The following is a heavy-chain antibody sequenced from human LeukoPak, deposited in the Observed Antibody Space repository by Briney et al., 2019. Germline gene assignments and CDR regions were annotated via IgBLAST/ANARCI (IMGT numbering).Heavy chain of an antibody. J-gene: IGHJ6*02. V-gene: IGHV4-34*01. CDR1: GGSFSGYY. D-gene: IGHD3-3*01. CDR2: INHSGDA. Sequence: SETLSLTCAVYGGSFSGYYWSWIRQPPGKGLEWIGEINHSGDATYNPSLKSRVTISVDTSKNQFSLKLSSVTAADTAVYYCARASPGYDFWSGLYYYYYYGMDVWGQGTTVTVSS. CDR3: ARASPGYDFWSGLYYYYYYGMDV.